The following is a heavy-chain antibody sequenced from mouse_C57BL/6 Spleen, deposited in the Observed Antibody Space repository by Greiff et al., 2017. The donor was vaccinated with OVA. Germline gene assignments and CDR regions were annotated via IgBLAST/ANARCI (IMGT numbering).Heavy chain of an antibody. V-gene: IGHV7-1*01. Sequence: EVKVVESGGGLVQSGRSLRLSCATSGFTFSDFYMEWVRQAPGKGLEWIAASRNKANDYTTEYSASVKGRFIVSRDTSQSILYLQMNALRAEDTAMYYCARDAYYYGSSYWYFDVWGTGTTVTVSS. D-gene: IGHD1-1*01. CDR3: ARDAYYYGSSYWYFDV. CDR2: SRNKANDYTT. CDR1: GFTFSDFY. J-gene: IGHJ1*03.